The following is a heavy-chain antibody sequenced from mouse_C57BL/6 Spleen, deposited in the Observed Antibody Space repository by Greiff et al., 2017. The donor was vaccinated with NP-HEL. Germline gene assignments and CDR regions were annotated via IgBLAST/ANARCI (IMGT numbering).Heavy chain of an antibody. CDR3: ARHGWEGYFDY. V-gene: IGHV5-9*01. D-gene: IGHD1-1*02. CDR2: ISGGGGNT. Sequence: EVKLVESGGGLVKPGGSLKLSCAASGFTFSSYTMSWVRQTPEKRLEWVATISGGGGNTYYPDSVKGRFTISRDNAKNTLYLQMSSLRSEDTALYYCARHGWEGYFDYWGQGTTLTVSS. J-gene: IGHJ2*01. CDR1: GFTFSSYT.